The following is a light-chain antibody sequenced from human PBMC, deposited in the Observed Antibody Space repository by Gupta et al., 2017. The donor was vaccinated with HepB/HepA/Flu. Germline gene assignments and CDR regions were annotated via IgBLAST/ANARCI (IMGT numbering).Light chain of an antibody. CDR2: GAS. J-gene: IGKJ3*01. CDR3: QQDNNWPPFT. Sequence: EIVMTQSPATLSVSPGERATLSCRASQSVRSNLAWYQQKPGQAPRLLIYGASTRDTGIPARFSGSGFGKKFTLTISSRQSEDFAVYYCQQDNNWPPFTFGHGTNVDIK. V-gene: IGKV3-15*01. CDR1: QSVRSN.